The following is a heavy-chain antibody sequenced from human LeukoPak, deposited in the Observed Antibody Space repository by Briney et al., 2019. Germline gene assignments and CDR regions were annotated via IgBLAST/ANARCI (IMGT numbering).Heavy chain of an antibody. CDR2: ISAYNGNT. D-gene: IGHD6-13*01. CDR1: GYTFTSYG. CDR3: ARVAAAGDFDY. J-gene: IGHJ4*02. V-gene: IGHV1-18*01. Sequence: ASVKVSCKASGYTFTSYGISWVRQAPGQGLEWMGWISAYNGNTNYAQKLQGRVTMTTDTSTSTAYMELSSLRSEDTAVYYCARVAAAGDFDYWGQGTLVTVSS.